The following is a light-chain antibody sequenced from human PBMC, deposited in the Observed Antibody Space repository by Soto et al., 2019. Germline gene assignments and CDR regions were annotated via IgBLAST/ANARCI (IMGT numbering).Light chain of an antibody. CDR1: QSVSSNF. Sequence: DIVLTQSPGTLSLSPGERATLSCRAGQSVSSNFLAWYQQKPGQAPRLLIYGASSRATGIPDRFSGSGSGTDFTLTINRLEPADFAVYYCQYYGSSSTFGQGTKVDI. CDR3: QYYGSSST. V-gene: IGKV3-20*01. CDR2: GAS. J-gene: IGKJ1*01.